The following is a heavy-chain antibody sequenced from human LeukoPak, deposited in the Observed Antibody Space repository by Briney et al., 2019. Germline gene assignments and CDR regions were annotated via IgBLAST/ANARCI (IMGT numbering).Heavy chain of an antibody. CDR2: ISAYNGNT. D-gene: IGHD4-17*01. Sequence: ASVKVSCKASGYTFTSYGISWVRQAPGQGLEWMGWISAYNGNTNYAQKLQGRVTMTTDTSTSTAYMELRSLRSDDTAVYYCARVLPYGFEASWFDPWGQGTLVTVSS. J-gene: IGHJ5*02. CDR1: GYTFTSYG. CDR3: ARVLPYGFEASWFDP. V-gene: IGHV1-18*01.